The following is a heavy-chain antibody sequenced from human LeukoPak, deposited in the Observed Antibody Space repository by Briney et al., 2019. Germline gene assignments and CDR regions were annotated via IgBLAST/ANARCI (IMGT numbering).Heavy chain of an antibody. V-gene: IGHV3-9*01. Sequence: PGRSLRLSCAASGSTFDDYAMHWVRQAPGKGLEWVSGISWNSGSIGYADSVKGRFTISRDNAKNSLYLQMNSLRAEDTALYYCAKDFLVGAITILGKGYMDVWGKGTTVTVSS. D-gene: IGHD3-3*01. CDR1: GSTFDDYA. CDR3: AKDFLVGAITILGKGYMDV. J-gene: IGHJ6*03. CDR2: ISWNSGSI.